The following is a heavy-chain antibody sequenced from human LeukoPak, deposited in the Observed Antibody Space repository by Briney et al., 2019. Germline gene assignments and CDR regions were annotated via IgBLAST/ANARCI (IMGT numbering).Heavy chain of an antibody. Sequence: GGTLRLSRAPSGLSFDDNAMYWVRQAAGQGLECGSVIGGDGATTYYAESVQGRSDISRDNSKRCPYLQMNSLRSEDSVLYYWAKDNQRGGFQHWGQGTLVTVSS. V-gene: IGHV3-43*02. CDR1: GLSFDDNA. CDR2: IGGDGATT. CDR3: AKDNQRGGFQH. J-gene: IGHJ1*01. D-gene: IGHD3-16*01.